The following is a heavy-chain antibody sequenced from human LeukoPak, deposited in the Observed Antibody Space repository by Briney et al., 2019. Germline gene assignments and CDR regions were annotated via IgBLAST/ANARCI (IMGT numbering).Heavy chain of an antibody. CDR3: ARRGYYYDSSGYYYSVYDI. V-gene: IGHV1-2*04. CDR2: INPNSGGT. Sequence: ASVKVSCKASGYTFTGYYMHWVRQAPGQGLEWMGWINPNSGGTNYAQKFQGWVTMTRDTSISTAYMELSRLGSDDTAVYYCARRGYYYDSSGYYYSVYDIWGQGTMVTVSS. J-gene: IGHJ3*02. D-gene: IGHD3-22*01. CDR1: GYTFTGYY.